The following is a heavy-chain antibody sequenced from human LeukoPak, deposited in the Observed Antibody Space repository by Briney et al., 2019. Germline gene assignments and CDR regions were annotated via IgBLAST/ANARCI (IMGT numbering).Heavy chain of an antibody. V-gene: IGHV3-20*01. D-gene: IGHD2-2*01. CDR3: ARVDRHCTSTSCYVWNWFDP. J-gene: IGHJ5*02. Sequence: GGSLRLSCAASGFTFDDYGMSWVRQAPAKGLEWVSGINWNGGSAGYADSVKGRFTISRDNAKNSLYLQMNSLRAEDTALYHCARVDRHCTSTSCYVWNWFDPWGQGTLVTVSS. CDR1: GFTFDDYG. CDR2: INWNGGSA.